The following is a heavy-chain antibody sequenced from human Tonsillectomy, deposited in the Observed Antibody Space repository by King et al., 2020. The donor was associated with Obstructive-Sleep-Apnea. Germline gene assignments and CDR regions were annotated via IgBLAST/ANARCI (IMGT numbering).Heavy chain of an antibody. Sequence: VQLVESGGGLVQPGGSLRLSCAASGFTFSNSWMSWVRQAPGKGLEWVANIKQDGSEEYYVDSVKGRFTISRDNAKNSLYLQMNSLRAEDTAVYYCARKMYYYDTSSLGWLDPWGQGTLVTVSS. CDR2: IKQDGSEE. CDR3: ARKMYYYDTSSLGWLDP. V-gene: IGHV3-7*01. D-gene: IGHD3-22*01. CDR1: GFTFSNSW. J-gene: IGHJ5*02.